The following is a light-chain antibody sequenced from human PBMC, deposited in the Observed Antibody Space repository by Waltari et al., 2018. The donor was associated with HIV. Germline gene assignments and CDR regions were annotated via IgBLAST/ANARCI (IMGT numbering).Light chain of an antibody. CDR2: TAT. V-gene: IGKV1-39*01. CDR1: QNVKNY. CDR3: QQSYLSPT. Sequence: DIQMTQSPSSLSASIGDRIDITCRASQNVKNYVNWYQQKPGQAPKMLIQTATTLHIGVPSRFSGSGSGTEFTLTITSLQPEDFAVYFCQQSYLSPTFGPGTTVDIK. J-gene: IGKJ3*01.